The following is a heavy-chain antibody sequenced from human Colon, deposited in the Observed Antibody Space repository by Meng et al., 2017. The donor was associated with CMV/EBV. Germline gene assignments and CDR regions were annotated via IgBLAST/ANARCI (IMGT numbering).Heavy chain of an antibody. CDR2: MNPNSGNA. J-gene: IGHJ3*02. D-gene: IGHD3-22*01. Sequence: YTFTTYDIHWVRQATGQGLEGMAGMNPNSGNAAFAPKFQGRVSMTSDTSTSTAYMELSGLQFEDTAVYYCARGYYDDNGYNKYACDIWGQGTMVTVSS. CDR1: YTFTTYD. V-gene: IGHV1-8*01. CDR3: ARGYYDDNGYNKYACDI.